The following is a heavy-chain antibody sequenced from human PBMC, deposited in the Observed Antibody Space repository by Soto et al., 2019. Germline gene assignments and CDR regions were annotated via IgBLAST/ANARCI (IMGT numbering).Heavy chain of an antibody. Sequence: GASAKVSCKAPRDTIASKSMYSVRHYPEQGLEWMGIINPSGGSTSYAQKFQGRVTMTRDTSTSTVYMELSSLRSEDTAVYYCARDVARRQLVSGMDVWGQGTTVTVS. J-gene: IGHJ6*02. CDR2: INPSGGST. CDR1: RDTIASKS. CDR3: ARDVARRQLVSGMDV. D-gene: IGHD6-13*01. V-gene: IGHV1-46*01.